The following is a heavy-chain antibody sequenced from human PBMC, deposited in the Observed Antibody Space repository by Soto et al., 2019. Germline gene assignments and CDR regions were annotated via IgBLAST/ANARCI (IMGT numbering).Heavy chain of an antibody. CDR3: ATGPYGTGYFDL. J-gene: IGHJ2*01. CDR1: GYTLTELS. Sequence: ASVKVSCKVSGYTLTELSMHWVRQAPGKGLEWMGGFDPEDGETIYAQKFQGRVTMTEDTSTDTAYMELSSLRSEDTAVYYCATGPYGTGYFDLWGRGTLVTVSS. CDR2: FDPEDGET. V-gene: IGHV1-24*01. D-gene: IGHD1-1*01.